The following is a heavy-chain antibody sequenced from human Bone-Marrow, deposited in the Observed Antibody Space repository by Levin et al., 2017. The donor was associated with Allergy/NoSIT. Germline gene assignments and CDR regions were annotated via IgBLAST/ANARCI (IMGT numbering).Heavy chain of an antibody. CDR3: ARDETFNSWHTGWFDP. CDR2: MFAGGAA. Sequence: SXTVSGDSINNTNHYWSWIRQPAGKGLEWIGRMFAGGAATYNRSLRSRVTISIDTSKNQFSLKLTSVTAADTAVYYCARDETFNSWHTGWFDPWGQGTLVTVSS. D-gene: IGHD6-13*01. V-gene: IGHV4-61*02. CDR1: GDSINNTNHY. J-gene: IGHJ5*02.